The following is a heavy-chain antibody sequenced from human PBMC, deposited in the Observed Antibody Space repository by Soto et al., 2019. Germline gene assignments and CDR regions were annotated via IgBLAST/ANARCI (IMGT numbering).Heavy chain of an antibody. D-gene: IGHD2-21*02. J-gene: IGHJ6*02. CDR1: GGSISSGGYY. CDR3: ARDEGCGGDCYSGGSGYGMDV. Sequence: TLSLTCTVSGGSISSGGYYWSWIRQHPGKGLEWIGYIYYSGSTYYNPSLKSRVTISVDTSKNQFSLKLSSVTAADTAVYYCARDEGCGGDCYSGGSGYGMDVWGQGTTVTVSS. CDR2: IYYSGST. V-gene: IGHV4-31*03.